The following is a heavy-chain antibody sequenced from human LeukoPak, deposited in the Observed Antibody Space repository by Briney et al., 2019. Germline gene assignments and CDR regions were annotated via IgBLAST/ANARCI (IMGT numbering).Heavy chain of an antibody. Sequence: GGSLRLSCAASEFTFSSYAMHWVRQAPDKGLEGGAFIRYDGSNTYYADSVKGRFTISRDNAKNSLYLQMNSLRAEDTAVYYCARSFWWFGEFSPFDYWGQGTLVTVSS. CDR1: EFTFSSYA. D-gene: IGHD3-10*01. J-gene: IGHJ4*02. CDR2: IRYDGSNT. CDR3: ARSFWWFGEFSPFDY. V-gene: IGHV3-30*02.